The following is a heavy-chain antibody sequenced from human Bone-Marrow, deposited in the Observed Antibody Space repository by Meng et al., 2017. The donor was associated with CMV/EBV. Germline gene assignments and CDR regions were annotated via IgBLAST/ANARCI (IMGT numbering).Heavy chain of an antibody. D-gene: IGHD5-24*01. CDR2: ISGSGGST. CDR3: SKDPVGGGYKIWGGYYFDY. V-gene: IGHV3-23*01. Sequence: GESLKISCAASGFTFSSYAMSWVRQAPGKGLEWVSAISGSGGSTYYADSVKGRFTIYRDNSKNTLYLQMNSLRAEDTAVYYRSKDPVGGGYKIWGGYYFDYWGQGTLVTVSS. CDR1: GFTFSSYA. J-gene: IGHJ4*02.